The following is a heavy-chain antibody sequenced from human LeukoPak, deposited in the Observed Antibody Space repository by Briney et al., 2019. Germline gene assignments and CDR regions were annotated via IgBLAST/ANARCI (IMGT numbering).Heavy chain of an antibody. J-gene: IGHJ3*02. CDR1: GGTFSSYA. CDR2: IIPIFGTA. D-gene: IGHD3-22*01. Sequence: GASVKVSCKASGGTFSSYAISWVRQAPGQGLEWMGGIIPIFGTANYAQKFQGRVTITADKSTSTAYMELSSLRSEDTAVYYCARHRLHRLYYDSGGYYHDAFDIWGQGTMVTVSS. V-gene: IGHV1-69*06. CDR3: ARHRLHRLYYDSGGYYHDAFDI.